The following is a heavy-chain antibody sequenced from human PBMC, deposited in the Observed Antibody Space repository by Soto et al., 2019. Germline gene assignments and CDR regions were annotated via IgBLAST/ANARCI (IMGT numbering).Heavy chain of an antibody. D-gene: IGHD1-26*01. CDR2: INAGNGNT. Sequence: QVQLVQSGAEVKKPGASVKPSCKASGYTFTTYAIHWVRQAPGQRLEWMGWINAGNGNTKDSQKFQGRVTITRDTSATTAYMELSSLRSEDTAVYYCASLSGAAEKVDFWGQGTLVSVSS. CDR3: ASLSGAAEKVDF. V-gene: IGHV1-3*01. CDR1: GYTFTTYA. J-gene: IGHJ4*02.